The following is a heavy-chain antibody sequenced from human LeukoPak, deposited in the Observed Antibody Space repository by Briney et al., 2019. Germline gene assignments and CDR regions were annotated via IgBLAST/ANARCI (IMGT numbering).Heavy chain of an antibody. CDR3: AKDRYYYDTSGSKGLDY. D-gene: IGHD3-22*01. CDR1: GFSFRSYA. CDR2: ISGSGGST. V-gene: IGHV3-23*01. J-gene: IGHJ4*02. Sequence: GGSLRLSCAASGFSFRSYAMNWVRQAPGKGLEWVSAISGSGGSTYYADSVKGRFTISRDNSKNTLYLQINSLRADDTAVYYCAKDRYYYDTSGSKGLDYWGQGTLVTVSS.